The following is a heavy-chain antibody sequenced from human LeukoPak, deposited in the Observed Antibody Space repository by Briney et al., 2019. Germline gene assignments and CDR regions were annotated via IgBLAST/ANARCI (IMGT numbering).Heavy chain of an antibody. V-gene: IGHV3-7*03. D-gene: IGHD4-17*01. CDR1: GFTFSSYW. Sequence: GGSLRLSCAASGFTFSSYWMSWVRQAPGKGLEWVANIKQDGSEKYYVDSVKGRFTISRDNAKNSLYLQMNSLRAEDTAVCFCGRGQTTVTNWGQGTLVTVSS. CDR3: GRGQTTVTN. CDR2: IKQDGSEK. J-gene: IGHJ4*02.